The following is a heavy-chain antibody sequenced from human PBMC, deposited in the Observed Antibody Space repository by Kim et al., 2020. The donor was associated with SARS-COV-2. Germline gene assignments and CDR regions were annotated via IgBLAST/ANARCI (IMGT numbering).Heavy chain of an antibody. CDR2: INHGGST. V-gene: IGHV4-34*01. CDR3: ARGRGIIRNSYYYYMDV. Sequence: SETLSLTCAVYGGPFSGYYWSWIRQSPGKGLEWIGEINHGGSTNYNASLKSRVTISVDTSKNHFSLNLTSVTAADTAVYYCARGRGIIRNSYYYYMDVWGKGTTVTVSS. J-gene: IGHJ6*03. CDR1: GGPFSGYY. D-gene: IGHD1-20*01.